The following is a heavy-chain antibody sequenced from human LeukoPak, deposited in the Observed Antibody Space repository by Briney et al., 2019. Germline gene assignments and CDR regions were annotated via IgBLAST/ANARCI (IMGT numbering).Heavy chain of an antibody. CDR1: GYSFTSYW. D-gene: IGHD3-22*01. V-gene: IGHV5-51*01. CDR2: IYPGDSDT. CDR3: ARTRNYYDSSGKFDY. J-gene: IGHJ4*02. Sequence: HGESLKISCKGSGYSFTSYWIGWVRQMPGKGLEWMGIIYPGDSDTRYSPSFQGQVTISADKSIYTAYLQWSSLKASDTAMYYCARTRNYYDSSGKFDYWGQGTLVTVSS.